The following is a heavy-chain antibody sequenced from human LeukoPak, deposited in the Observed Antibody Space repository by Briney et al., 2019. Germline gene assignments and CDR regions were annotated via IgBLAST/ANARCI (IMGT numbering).Heavy chain of an antibody. J-gene: IGHJ4*02. V-gene: IGHV3-9*01. D-gene: IGHD6-19*01. CDR2: ISGNSGSI. CDR3: AKDNRRHYNSGTNPDSLH. CDR1: GFIFNNYA. Sequence: PGGSLRLSCAGSGFIFNNYAMHWGRQPPGKGLEWVSGISGNSGSIDYADSVKGRFTISRDNAKNSLYLQMNSLRVEDTAFYYCAKDNRRHYNSGTNPDSLHWGQAALVTVSP.